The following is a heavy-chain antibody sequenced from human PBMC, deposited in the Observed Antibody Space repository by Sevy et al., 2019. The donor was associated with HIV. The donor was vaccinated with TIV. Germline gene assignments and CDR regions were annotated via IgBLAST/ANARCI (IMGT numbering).Heavy chain of an antibody. Sequence: GGSLRLSCAASGFIFSDYWMTWVRQAPGKGLEWVATIRLDGSARYYESSVKGRLTISRDNAKNSLFLQMNSLRVEDTAVYYCARAFRREAYTPDYWGQGSLVTVSS. CDR1: GFIFSDYW. D-gene: IGHD4-4*01. CDR3: ARAFRREAYTPDY. V-gene: IGHV3-7*03. J-gene: IGHJ4*02. CDR2: IRLDGSAR.